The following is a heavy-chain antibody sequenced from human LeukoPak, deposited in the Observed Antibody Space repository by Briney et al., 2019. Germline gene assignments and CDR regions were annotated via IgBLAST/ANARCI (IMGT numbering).Heavy chain of an antibody. J-gene: IGHJ4*02. V-gene: IGHV1-69*13. CDR2: IIPIFGTA. Sequence: ASVKVSCKASGGTFSSYAISWVRQAPGQGLEWMGGIIPIFGTANYAQKFQGRVTITADESTSTAYMELSSLRSEDTAVYYCARSRNRHGSYYGYWGQGTLVTVSS. D-gene: IGHD1-26*01. CDR1: GGTFSSYA. CDR3: ARSRNRHGSYYGY.